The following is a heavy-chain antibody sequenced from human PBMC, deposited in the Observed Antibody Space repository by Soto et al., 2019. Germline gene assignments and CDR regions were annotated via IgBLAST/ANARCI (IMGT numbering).Heavy chain of an antibody. D-gene: IGHD3-3*01. Sequence: SETLSLTCAVYGGSFSGYYWSWIRQPPGKGLEWIGEINHSGSTNYNPSLKSRVTISVDTSKNQFSLKLGSVTAADTAVYYCARGARITIFGVVIIPKGMEVWGKGTTVTVSS. V-gene: IGHV4-34*01. J-gene: IGHJ6*03. CDR3: ARGARITIFGVVIIPKGMEV. CDR2: INHSGST. CDR1: GGSFSGYY.